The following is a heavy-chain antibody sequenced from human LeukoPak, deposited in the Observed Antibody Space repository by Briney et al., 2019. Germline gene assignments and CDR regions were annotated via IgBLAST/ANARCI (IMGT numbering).Heavy chain of an antibody. CDR2: IYSGGKT. CDR1: GLFFSSNF. Sequence: GGSLRLSCAASGLFFSSNFMSWVRQAPGKGLEWVSVIYSGGKTFYTDSVKARFTVSRDNSMNTLSLQMSSLRAEDTAVYYCARGVDRWNYFDYWGHGTLVTVSS. D-gene: IGHD4-23*01. CDR3: ARGVDRWNYFDY. V-gene: IGHV3-53*01. J-gene: IGHJ4*01.